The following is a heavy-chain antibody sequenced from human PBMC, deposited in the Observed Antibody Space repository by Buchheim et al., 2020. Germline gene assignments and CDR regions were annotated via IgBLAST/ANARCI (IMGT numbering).Heavy chain of an antibody. CDR1: GGSFSGYY. J-gene: IGHJ5*02. V-gene: IGHV4-34*01. Sequence: QVQLQQWGAGLLKPSETLSLTCAVYGGSFSGYYWSWIRQPPGKGLEWIGEINHSGSTNYNPSLKSRVTISVDTSKNQVSLKLSSVTAADTAVYYCARGAIFGLSMGWFDPWGQGTL. CDR2: INHSGST. CDR3: ARGAIFGLSMGWFDP. D-gene: IGHD3/OR15-3a*01.